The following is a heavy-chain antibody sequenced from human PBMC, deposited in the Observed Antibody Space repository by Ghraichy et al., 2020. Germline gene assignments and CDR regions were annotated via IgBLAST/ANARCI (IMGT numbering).Heavy chain of an antibody. D-gene: IGHD6-13*01. J-gene: IGHJ4*02. CDR1: GFTFSRYG. CDR3: AKADADVAAAGCDS. Sequence: GESLNISCAASGFTFSRYGMHWVRQAPGKGLEWVAVIWYDGSNKYYAESVKGRFTISRDNSKNTLYLQMNSLRAEDTAVYYCAKADADVAAAGCDSWGQGTLVTVSS. CDR2: IWYDGSNK. V-gene: IGHV3-33*06.